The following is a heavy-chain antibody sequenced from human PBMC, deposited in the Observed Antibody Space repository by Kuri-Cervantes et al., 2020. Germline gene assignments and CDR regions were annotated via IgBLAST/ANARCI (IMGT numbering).Heavy chain of an antibody. CDR3: ARGRGDSSGYWRGWYYNYGMDV. J-gene: IGHJ6*02. Sequence: ASVKVSCKASGYTFTGYYMHWVRQAPGQGLEWMGWINPNGGGTNYAQKFQGRVTMTRNTSISTAYMELSSLRSEDTAVYYCARGRGDSSGYWRGWYYNYGMDVWGQGTTVTVSS. D-gene: IGHD3-22*01. V-gene: IGHV1-2*02. CDR2: INPNGGGT. CDR1: GYTFTGYY.